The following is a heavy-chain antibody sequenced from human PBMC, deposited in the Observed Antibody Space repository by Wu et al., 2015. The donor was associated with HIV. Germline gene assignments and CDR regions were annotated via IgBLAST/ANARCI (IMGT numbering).Heavy chain of an antibody. CDR1: GYTFTGYY. J-gene: IGHJ4*02. V-gene: IGHV1-2*02. D-gene: IGHD6-19*01. Sequence: QVQLVQSGAEVKKPGASVRVSCKTSGYTFTGYYMHWVRQAPGQGLEWMGWINPSSGDTGFSQKLQSRVTMTRDTSISTAYMELSRLRFDDTAVYYCARDPQEVSGWYTHWGQGTLVTVSS. CDR3: ARDPQEVSGWYTH. CDR2: INPSSGDT.